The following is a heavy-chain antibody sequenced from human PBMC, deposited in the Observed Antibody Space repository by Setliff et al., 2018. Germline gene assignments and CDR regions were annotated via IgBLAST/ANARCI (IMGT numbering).Heavy chain of an antibody. CDR1: GDSFSDYY. D-gene: IGHD2-2*01. CDR2: IYSSGNT. Sequence: PSETLSLTCAVYGDSFSDYYWGWIRQPPGKGLEWIGSIYSSGNTYYNPSLKRRVTISVDTSKNQFSLILRSVTAADTAVYYCARGRMRGSCSGPSCTYDPFDIWGQGTPVTVSS. V-gene: IGHV4-34*01. CDR3: ARGRMRGSCSGPSCTYDPFDI. J-gene: IGHJ3*02.